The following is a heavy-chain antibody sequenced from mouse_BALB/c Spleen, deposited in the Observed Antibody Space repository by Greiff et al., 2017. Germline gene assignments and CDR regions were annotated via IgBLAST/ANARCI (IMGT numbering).Heavy chain of an antibody. CDR3: ARGDYYGSSFDYYAMDY. V-gene: IGHV5-6-5*01. D-gene: IGHD1-1*01. CDR2: ISSGGST. CDR1: GFTFSSYA. J-gene: IGHJ4*01. Sequence: DVMLVESGGGLVKPGGSLKLSCAASGFTFSSYAMSWVRQTPEKRLEWVASISSGGSTYYPDSVKGRFTISRDNARNILYLQMSSLRSEDTAMYYCARGDYYGSSFDYYAMDYWGQGTSVTVSS.